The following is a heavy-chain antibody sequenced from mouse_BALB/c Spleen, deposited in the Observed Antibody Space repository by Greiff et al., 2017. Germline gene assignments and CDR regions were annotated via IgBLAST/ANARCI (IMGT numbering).Heavy chain of an antibody. CDR1: GFAFSSYD. CDR2: ISSGGGST. CDR3: AREDGSSWFAY. D-gene: IGHD1-1*01. Sequence: DVMLVESGGGLVKPGGSLKLSCAASGFAFSSYDMSWVRQTPEKRLEWVAYISSGGGSTYYPDTVKGRFTISRDNAKNTLYLQMSSLKSEDTAMYYCAREDGSSWFAYWGQGTLVTVSA. V-gene: IGHV5-12-1*01. J-gene: IGHJ3*01.